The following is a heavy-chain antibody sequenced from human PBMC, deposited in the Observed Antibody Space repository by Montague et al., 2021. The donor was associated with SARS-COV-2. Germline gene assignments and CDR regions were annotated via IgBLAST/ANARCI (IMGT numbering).Heavy chain of an antibody. V-gene: IGHV3-23*01. Sequence: SLRLSCAASGFTFSSYAMSWVRQAPGKGLEWVSAISGSGSSAYYADSVKSRFTISRDNSKNTLYPQMNSLRAEDTAVYYCAKGDVDTAMAFEYWGQGTLVTVSS. J-gene: IGHJ4*02. CDR1: GFTFSSYA. CDR3: AKGDVDTAMAFEY. D-gene: IGHD5-18*01. CDR2: ISGSGSSA.